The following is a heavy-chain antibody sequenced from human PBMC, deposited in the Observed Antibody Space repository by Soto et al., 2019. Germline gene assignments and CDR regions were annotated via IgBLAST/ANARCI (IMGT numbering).Heavy chain of an antibody. CDR3: ARHSPYGDYDLDY. J-gene: IGHJ4*02. V-gene: IGHV4-59*08. CDR1: GGSISSYY. CDR2: IYYSGST. Sequence: PSETLSLTCTVSGGSISSYYWSWIRQPPGKGLEWIGYIYYSGSTNYNPSLKSRVTISVDTSKNQFSLKLSSVTAADTAVYYCARHSPYGDYDLDYWGQGTLVTVSS. D-gene: IGHD4-17*01.